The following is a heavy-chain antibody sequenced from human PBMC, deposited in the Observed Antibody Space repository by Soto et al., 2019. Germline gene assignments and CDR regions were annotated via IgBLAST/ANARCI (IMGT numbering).Heavy chain of an antibody. D-gene: IGHD3-9*01. CDR1: GYTFTSYG. CDR2: ISAYNGNT. Sequence: QVQLVQSGAEVKKPGASVKVSCKASGYTFTSYGISWVRQAPGQGLEWMGWISAYNGNTNYAQKLQGRVTMTTDTSTSTAYMELRSLRSDDTAVYYWARDRVGEDDILTGYYINWGQGTLVTVSS. V-gene: IGHV1-18*01. CDR3: ARDRVGEDDILTGYYIN. J-gene: IGHJ4*02.